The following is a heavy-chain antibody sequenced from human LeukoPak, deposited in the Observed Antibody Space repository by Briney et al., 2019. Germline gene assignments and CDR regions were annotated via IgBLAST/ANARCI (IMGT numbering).Heavy chain of an antibody. Sequence: EASVKVSFKASGYPFTSYYINWVRQAPGQGLEWMGWISAYNGDTDYAQNLQGRVTMTTDTSTDTAYMELRSLRSDDTAVYYCARDLGSLGSSWSFAYWGQGTLVTVSS. CDR2: ISAYNGDT. V-gene: IGHV1-18*01. CDR1: GYPFTSYY. CDR3: ARDLGSLGSSWSFAY. J-gene: IGHJ4*02. D-gene: IGHD6-13*01.